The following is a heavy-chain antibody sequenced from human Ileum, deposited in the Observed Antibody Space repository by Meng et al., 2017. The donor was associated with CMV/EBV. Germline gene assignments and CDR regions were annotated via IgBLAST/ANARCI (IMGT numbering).Heavy chain of an antibody. D-gene: IGHD3-10*01. CDR3: ARAAARGVPVDL. Sequence: QLRGTGPRLRRPPAPLSLTCTVTGGSLTSYYWTWIRQPAGKGLEWIGRIHPTGTTDDNPSLRSRVSMSLDKSKNQFSLKLTSVTAADTAVYYCARAAARGVPVDLWGQGTLVTVSS. CDR1: GGSLTSYY. CDR2: IHPTGTT. J-gene: IGHJ5*02. V-gene: IGHV4-4*07.